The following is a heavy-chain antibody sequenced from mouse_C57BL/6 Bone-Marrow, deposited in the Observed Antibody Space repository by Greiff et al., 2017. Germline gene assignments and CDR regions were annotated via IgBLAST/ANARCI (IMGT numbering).Heavy chain of an antibody. CDR1: GYTFTSYW. Sequence: VQLQQSGAELAKPGASVKLSCKASGYTFTSYWMHWVKQRPGQGLEWIGYINPSSGYTKYNQKFKDKATLTADKSSSTAYMQLSSLTCEDTAVDYGARYFYYGKYGFAYWGQGTLVTVSA. D-gene: IGHD2-1*01. CDR2: INPSSGYT. CDR3: ARYFYYGKYGFAY. V-gene: IGHV1-7*01. J-gene: IGHJ3*01.